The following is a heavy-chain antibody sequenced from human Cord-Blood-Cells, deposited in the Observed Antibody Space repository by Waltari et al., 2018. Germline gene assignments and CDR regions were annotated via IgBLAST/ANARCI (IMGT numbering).Heavy chain of an antibody. V-gene: IGHV3-15*01. CDR1: GFTLSNAW. Sequence: EVQLVESGGGLVKPGGSLSLFCAASGFTLSNAWRRWAPQAPGKGLEWVGRIKSKTDGGTTDYAAPVKGRFTISRDDSKNTLYLQMNSLKTEDTAVYYCTTDRIAAADAFDIWGQGTMVTVSS. D-gene: IGHD6-13*01. J-gene: IGHJ3*02. CDR3: TTDRIAAADAFDI. CDR2: IKSKTDGGTT.